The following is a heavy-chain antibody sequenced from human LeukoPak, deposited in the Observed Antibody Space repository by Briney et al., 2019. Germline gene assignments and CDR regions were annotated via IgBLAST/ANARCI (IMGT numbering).Heavy chain of an antibody. CDR3: ARDDGSWSFDY. V-gene: IGHV3-48*04. CDR1: GFTFSSYS. D-gene: IGHD1-26*01. J-gene: IGHJ4*02. CDR2: ISSSSSTI. Sequence: QSGGSLRLSCAASGFTFSSYSMNWVRQAPGKGLEWVSYISSSSSTIYYADSVKGRFTISRDNAKNSLYLQMNSLRAEDTAVYYCARDDGSWSFDYWGQGTLVTVSS.